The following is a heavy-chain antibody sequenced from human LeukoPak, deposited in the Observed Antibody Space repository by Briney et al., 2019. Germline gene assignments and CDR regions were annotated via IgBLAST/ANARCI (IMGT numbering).Heavy chain of an antibody. Sequence: SETLSLTCSVSGGSISSYYWSWIRQSPGKGLEWIGYIYYSGTTNYNPSLKSRVTISVDTSKNQFSLKLSSVTAADTAVYYCAREISVTTNFDYWGQGTLVTVSS. D-gene: IGHD4-17*01. V-gene: IGHV4-59*12. CDR3: AREISVTTNFDY. CDR1: GGSISSYY. CDR2: IYYSGTT. J-gene: IGHJ4*02.